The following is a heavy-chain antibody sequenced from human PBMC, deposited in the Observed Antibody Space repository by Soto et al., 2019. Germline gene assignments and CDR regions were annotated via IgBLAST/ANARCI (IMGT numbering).Heavy chain of an antibody. D-gene: IGHD6-6*01. V-gene: IGHV4-4*02. CDR1: GGSISSSNW. Sequence: PSETLSLTCAVSGGSISSSNWCSCVRQPPGKGLEWIGEIYHSGSTNYNPSLKSRVTISVDKSKNQFSLKLSSVTAADTAVYYCARVSSFLYYYYYGMDVWGQGTTVTVSS. CDR2: IYHSGST. J-gene: IGHJ6*02. CDR3: ARVSSFLYYYYYGMDV.